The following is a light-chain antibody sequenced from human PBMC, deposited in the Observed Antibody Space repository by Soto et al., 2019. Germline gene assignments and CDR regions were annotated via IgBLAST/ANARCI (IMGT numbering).Light chain of an antibody. Sequence: EIVMTQSPATLSVSPGERPTLSCRASQSVSSNLAWYQQKPGQAPRLLIYGASTRATGIPARFSGSGSGTEFTLTISSLQSEDFAVYYCQQYNNWPPWTFGQGTRREIK. CDR3: QQYNNWPPWT. CDR2: GAS. J-gene: IGKJ5*01. CDR1: QSVSSN. V-gene: IGKV3-15*01.